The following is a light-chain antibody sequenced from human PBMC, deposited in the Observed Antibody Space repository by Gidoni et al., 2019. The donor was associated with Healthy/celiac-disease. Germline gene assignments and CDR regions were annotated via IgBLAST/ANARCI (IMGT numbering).Light chain of an antibody. CDR2: DAS. Sequence: EIVLTQSPATLSLSPGERATLSCRASQSVSSYLAWYQQKPGQAPRLLIYDASNRATGIPARFSGCGSGTDFTLTISSLEPEDFAVYYCQQRSNWPLTFGPGTKVDIQ. J-gene: IGKJ3*01. V-gene: IGKV3-11*01. CDR1: QSVSSY. CDR3: QQRSNWPLT.